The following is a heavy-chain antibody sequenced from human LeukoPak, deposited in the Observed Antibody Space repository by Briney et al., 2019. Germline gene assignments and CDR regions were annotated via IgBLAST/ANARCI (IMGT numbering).Heavy chain of an antibody. Sequence: AGGSLRLSCAASGFTFSSYSMNWVRQAPGKGLEWVSYISSSSSTIYYADSVKGRFTISRDNAKNSLYLQMNSLRAEDTAVYYCARGQSYGWFDPWGQGTLVTVSS. CDR3: ARGQSYGWFDP. CDR2: ISSSSSTI. V-gene: IGHV3-48*01. J-gene: IGHJ5*02. D-gene: IGHD5-18*01. CDR1: GFTFSSYS.